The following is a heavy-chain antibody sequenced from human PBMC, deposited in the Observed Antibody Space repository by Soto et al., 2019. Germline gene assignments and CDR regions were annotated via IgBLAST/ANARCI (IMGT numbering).Heavy chain of an antibody. CDR1: GGSISSSSYY. Sequence: SETLSLTCTVSGGSISSSSYYWGWIRQPPGKGLEWIGSIYYSGSTYYNPSLKSRVTISVDTSKNQFSLKLSSVTAADTAVYYCEAFKPSSSVHDYWGQGTLVTVSS. J-gene: IGHJ4*02. CDR2: IYYSGST. CDR3: EAFKPSSSVHDY. V-gene: IGHV4-39*01. D-gene: IGHD2-2*01.